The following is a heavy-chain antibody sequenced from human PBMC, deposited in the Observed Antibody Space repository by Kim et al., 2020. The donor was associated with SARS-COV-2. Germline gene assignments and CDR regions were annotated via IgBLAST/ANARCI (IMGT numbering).Heavy chain of an antibody. Sequence: DSLRGRFTGSRDNSKNTLYLQMTSLRAEDTAVYYCAKALVEIYYYYGMDVWGQGTTVTVSS. D-gene: IGHD6-6*01. CDR3: AKALVEIYYYYGMDV. V-gene: IGHV3-23*02. J-gene: IGHJ6*02.